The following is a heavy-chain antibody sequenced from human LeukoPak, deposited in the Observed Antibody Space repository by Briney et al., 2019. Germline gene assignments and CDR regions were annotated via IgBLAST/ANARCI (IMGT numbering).Heavy chain of an antibody. CDR2: ISPSGST. CDR3: ARETAGDYGDYGSRGVVDY. D-gene: IGHD4-17*01. CDR1: GASISSSNW. Sequence: SETLSLTCAVSGASISSSNWWSWVRQPPGKGLEWIGEISPSGSTNYIPSLKSRVTISAETSKNQFSLKLRSVTAADTAVYYCARETAGDYGDYGSRGVVDYWGQGTLVTVSS. V-gene: IGHV4-4*02. J-gene: IGHJ4*02.